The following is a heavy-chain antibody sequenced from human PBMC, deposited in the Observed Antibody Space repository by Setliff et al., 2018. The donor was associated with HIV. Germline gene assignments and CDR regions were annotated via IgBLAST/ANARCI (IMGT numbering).Heavy chain of an antibody. CDR2: IRYDGSNK. D-gene: IGHD6-19*01. CDR1: GFSFSNYG. V-gene: IGHV3-30*02. Sequence: GGSLRLSCVASGFSFSNYGMHWVRQAPGKGLEWMTFIRYDGSNKYYADSVKGRFTISRDNSKNTLYLQMNSLTTEDTAVYYCLTDERPGSGWGGSWGQGTTVTVSS. CDR3: LTDERPGSGWGGS. J-gene: IGHJ6*02.